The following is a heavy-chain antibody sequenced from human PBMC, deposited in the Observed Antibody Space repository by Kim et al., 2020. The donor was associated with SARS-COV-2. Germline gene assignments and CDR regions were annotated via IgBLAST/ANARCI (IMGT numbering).Heavy chain of an antibody. J-gene: IGHJ4*02. Sequence: SETLSLTCAVSGGSISSSNWWSWVRQPPGKGLEWIGEIYHSGSTNYNPSLKSRVTISVDKSKNQFSLKLSSVTAADTAVYYCARQLLWFGGNYFDYWGQGTLVSVS. V-gene: IGHV4-4*02. D-gene: IGHD3-10*01. CDR3: ARQLLWFGGNYFDY. CDR2: IYHSGST. CDR1: GGSISSSNW.